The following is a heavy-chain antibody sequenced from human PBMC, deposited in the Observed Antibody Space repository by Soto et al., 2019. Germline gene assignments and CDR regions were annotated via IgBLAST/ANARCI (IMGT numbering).Heavy chain of an antibody. Sequence: PWWSLRLSCVASGFTLIDYWIIWFRHSPCKWLEWVANINQDGGEKYYVDSVEGRFTISRDNAKKSLHLQVNSLRAEDTAVYYCARDYFYGSGSFSLYYFDYWGQGTLVTVSS. CDR3: ARDYFYGSGSFSLYYFDY. D-gene: IGHD3-10*01. J-gene: IGHJ4*02. CDR1: GFTLIDYW. CDR2: INQDGGEK. V-gene: IGHV3-7*01.